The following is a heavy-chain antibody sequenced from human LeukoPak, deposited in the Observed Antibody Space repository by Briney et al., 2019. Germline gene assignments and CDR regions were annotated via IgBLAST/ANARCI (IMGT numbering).Heavy chain of an antibody. CDR3: ARDPIAYCGADCYSD. D-gene: IGHD2-21*02. CDR2: IYYSGST. V-gene: IGHV4-59*12. Sequence: SETLSLTCTVSGGSISSYYWSWIRQPPGKGLEWIGYIYYSGSTNYNPSLKSRVTISVDTSKNQFSLKLTSVTAADTAVYYCARDPIAYCGADCYSDWGQGTLVTVSS. CDR1: GGSISSYY. J-gene: IGHJ4*02.